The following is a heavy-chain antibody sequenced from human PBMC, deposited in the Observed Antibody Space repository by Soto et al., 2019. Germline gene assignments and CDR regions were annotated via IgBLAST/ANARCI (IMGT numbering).Heavy chain of an antibody. CDR2: IYYSGST. CDR3: ARDAFAGDYGDYWFDP. Sequence: QVQLQESGPGLVKPSQTLSLTCTVSGGSISSGGYYWSWIRQHPGKGLEWIGYIYYSGSTYYNPSLKMRVTISVDTSKNQFSLKLSSVTAADTAVYYCARDAFAGDYGDYWFDPWGQGTLVTVSS. CDR1: GGSISSGGYY. D-gene: IGHD4-17*01. V-gene: IGHV4-31*03. J-gene: IGHJ5*02.